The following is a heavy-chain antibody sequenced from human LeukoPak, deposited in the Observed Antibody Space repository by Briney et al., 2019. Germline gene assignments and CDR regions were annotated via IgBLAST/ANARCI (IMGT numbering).Heavy chain of an antibody. CDR1: GYSFTSYW. CDR2: IYPGDSDT. Sequence: PGESLKISCKGSGYSFTSYWIGWVRQMPGKGLEWMGIIYPGDSDTRYSPSFQGQVTISADKSSITAYLQWTGREPSATPMFNCARLAVAGTRVDYWGQGTLVTVSS. J-gene: IGHJ4*02. CDR3: ARLAVAGTRVDY. V-gene: IGHV5-51*01. D-gene: IGHD6-19*01.